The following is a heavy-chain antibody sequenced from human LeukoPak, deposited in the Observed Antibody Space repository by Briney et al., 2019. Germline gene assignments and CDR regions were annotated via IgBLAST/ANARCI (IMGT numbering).Heavy chain of an antibody. CDR2: ISSSGTTI. J-gene: IGHJ4*02. Sequence: NTGGSLRLSCAASGFTFSDYYMSWIRQAPGKGLEWVSYISSSGTTISYTDSVKGRFTISRDNAKNSLYLQMNSLRAEDTAVYYCARDYRSTFDYWGQGTLVTVSS. V-gene: IGHV3-11*01. D-gene: IGHD1-26*01. CDR3: ARDYRSTFDY. CDR1: GFTFSDYY.